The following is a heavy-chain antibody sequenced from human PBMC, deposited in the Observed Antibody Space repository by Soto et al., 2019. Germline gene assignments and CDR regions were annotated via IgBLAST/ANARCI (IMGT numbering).Heavy chain of an antibody. D-gene: IGHD4-17*01. CDR2: VYYRGRS. J-gene: IGHJ4*02. CDR1: GGSVTNSSYY. V-gene: IGHV4-39*01. CDR3: VSQRTTVPTQAYFDY. Sequence: PSETLSLTCTVSGGSVTNSSYYWGWIRQSPGKGLEWIGSVYYRGRSYSKSSVKSRVTISVDTSKNRFSLSLNSATASDTAVYFCVSQRTTVPTQAYFDYWGPGALVTVPQ.